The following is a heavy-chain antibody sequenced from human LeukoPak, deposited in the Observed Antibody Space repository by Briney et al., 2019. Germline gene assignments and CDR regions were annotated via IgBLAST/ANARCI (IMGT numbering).Heavy chain of an antibody. CDR1: GGSISSYY. D-gene: IGHD6-19*01. CDR2: IYYSGST. Sequence: SETLSLTCTVSGGSISSYYWSWIRQPPGKGLEWIGYIYYSGSTNYNPSLKSRVTISVDTSKNQFSLKLSSVTAADTAVYYCARDRGGPVASTLSWDYYYYGMDVWGKGTTVTVSS. J-gene: IGHJ6*04. CDR3: ARDRGGPVASTLSWDYYYYGMDV. V-gene: IGHV4-59*01.